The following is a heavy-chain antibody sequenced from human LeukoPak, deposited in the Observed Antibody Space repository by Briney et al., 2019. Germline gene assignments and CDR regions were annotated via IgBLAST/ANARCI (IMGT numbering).Heavy chain of an antibody. V-gene: IGHV4-59*06. CDR2: IYYSGST. J-gene: IGHJ3*02. Sequence: SETLSLTCTVSGGSISSYYWSWIRQHPGKGLEWIGYIYYSGSTYYNPSLKSRVTISVDTSKNQFSLKLSSVTAADTAVYYCARPLELRGAFDIWGQGTMVTVSS. D-gene: IGHD1-7*01. CDR1: GGSISSYY. CDR3: ARPLELRGAFDI.